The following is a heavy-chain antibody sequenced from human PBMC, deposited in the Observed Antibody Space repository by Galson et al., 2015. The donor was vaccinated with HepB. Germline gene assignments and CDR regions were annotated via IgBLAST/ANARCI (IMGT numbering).Heavy chain of an antibody. J-gene: IGHJ6*02. D-gene: IGHD1-20*01. V-gene: IGHV1-46*01. CDR2: INASGGST. CDR1: GYTFTTYY. Sequence: SVKVSCKASGYTFTTYYIHWVRQTPGQGLEWMGIINASGGSTNYAQKFQGRVTMTRDTSTSTVHIELSSLTSEDTAVYYCARRISGTTGGMDVWGQGTTVTVSS. CDR3: ARRISGTTGGMDV.